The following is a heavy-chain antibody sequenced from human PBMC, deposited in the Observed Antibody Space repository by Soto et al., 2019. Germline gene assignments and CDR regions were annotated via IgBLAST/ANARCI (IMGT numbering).Heavy chain of an antibody. CDR2: ISWNSGNI. CDR3: AKDRSTSGTYQAVDY. V-gene: IGHV3-9*01. CDR1: GFSFDDFA. J-gene: IGHJ4*02. Sequence: EVQLVESGGGLVQPGRSLRLSCAASGFSFDDFAMHWVRQVPGKGLEWVSGISWNSGNIAYADSVKGRFTISRDNAKTSLYLYMNSLRAEDTALYYCAKDRSTSGTYQAVDYWGQGTLVTVSS. D-gene: IGHD1-26*01.